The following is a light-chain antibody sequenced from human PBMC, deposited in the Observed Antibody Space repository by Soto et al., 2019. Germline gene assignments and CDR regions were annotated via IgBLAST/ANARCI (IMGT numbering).Light chain of an antibody. CDR1: QSVSSY. Sequence: EIVLTQSPATLSLSPGERATLSCRASQSVSSYLAWYQQKPGQDPRLLIYDASNRATGIPARFSGSGSGTDFTLTISSLEHEYFAVYYCQQRSNWPLTFGPGTKVDIK. V-gene: IGKV3-11*01. J-gene: IGKJ3*01. CDR2: DAS. CDR3: QQRSNWPLT.